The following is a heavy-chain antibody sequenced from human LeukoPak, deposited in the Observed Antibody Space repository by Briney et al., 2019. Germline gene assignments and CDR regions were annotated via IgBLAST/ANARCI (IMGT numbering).Heavy chain of an antibody. CDR3: AKWLSSSWAPFDY. Sequence: GGSLRLSRAASGFTFSSYAMSWVRQAPGRGLEWVSAIDGPGGTTYYADSVKGRFTISRDNSKNTLCLQMNSLRAEDTAVYYCAKWLSSSWAPFDYWGQGTLVTVSS. D-gene: IGHD6-13*01. CDR2: IDGPGGTT. CDR1: GFTFSSYA. V-gene: IGHV3-23*01. J-gene: IGHJ4*02.